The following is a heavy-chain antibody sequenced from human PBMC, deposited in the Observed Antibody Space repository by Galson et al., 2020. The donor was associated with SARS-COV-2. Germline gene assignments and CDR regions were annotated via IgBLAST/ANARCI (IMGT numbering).Heavy chain of an antibody. Sequence: GGSLRLSCGGSGYTFSSYAMSWVRQAPGKGLEWVSGICRNGGGTYYADSVKGRFTISRDNSKDTVSLHVTSLRADDTAAYDCAKGGIGGTGFGVVNPYCHHYYMDVWGAGTMVTVSS. V-gene: IGHV3-23*01. CDR3: AKGGIGGTGFGVVNPYCHHYYMDV. CDR2: ICRNGGGT. D-gene: IGHD1-26*01. CDR1: GYTFSSYA. J-gene: IGHJ6*03.